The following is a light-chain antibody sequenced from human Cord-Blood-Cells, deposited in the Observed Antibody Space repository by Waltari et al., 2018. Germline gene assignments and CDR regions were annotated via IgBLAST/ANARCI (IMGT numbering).Light chain of an antibody. CDR3: QAWDSSTAV. CDR2: QDS. CDR1: KLGDKY. Sequence: SYELTQPPSVSVSPGQTASITCSGDKLGDKYACWYKQKPGQSPVLVSYQDSKRPSGSPERFSGSNSGNTATLTISGTQAMDEADYCCQAWDSSTAVFGGGTKLTVL. V-gene: IGLV3-1*01. J-gene: IGLJ2*01.